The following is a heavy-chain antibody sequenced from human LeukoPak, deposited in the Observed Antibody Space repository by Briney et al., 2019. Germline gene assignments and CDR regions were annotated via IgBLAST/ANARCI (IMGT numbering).Heavy chain of an antibody. Sequence: GRSLRLSCAASGFTSSSYGMHWVRQAPGKGLEWVAVIWYDGSNKYYADSVKGRFTISRDNSKNTLYLQMNSLRAEDTAVYYCAKRTGVGYVDYWGQGTLVTVSS. V-gene: IGHV3-33*06. D-gene: IGHD1-14*01. CDR2: IWYDGSNK. J-gene: IGHJ4*02. CDR3: AKRTGVGYVDY. CDR1: GFTSSSYG.